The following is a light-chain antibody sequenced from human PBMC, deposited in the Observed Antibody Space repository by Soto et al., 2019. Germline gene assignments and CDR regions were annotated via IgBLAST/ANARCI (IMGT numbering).Light chain of an antibody. CDR3: QQRSHWPPIT. CDR2: EAS. CDR1: QSVSSD. Sequence: IVLTQSPATVPVSPAERGTLSCRASQSVSSDLAWYQQKPGQAPRLLLYEASNRATGSPARCIRSGSRTDLTLTISSLEAEDFAVYYCQQRSHWPPITFGQGTRLEIK. J-gene: IGKJ5*01. V-gene: IGKV3-11*01.